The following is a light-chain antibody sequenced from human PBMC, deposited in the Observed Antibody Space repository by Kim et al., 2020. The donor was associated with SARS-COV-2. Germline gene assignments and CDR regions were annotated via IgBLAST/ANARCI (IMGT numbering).Light chain of an antibody. Sequence: LGHRIRLTGKERCLRTYHARLEQQKPEQAPKLIIYCKNNRPSVIPDRFSGASSGNTASLTVTGVHAVDEADYYCNSRDNSGDHVVLGGGTKLIVL. CDR3: NSRDNSGDHVV. V-gene: IGLV3-19*01. CDR2: CKN. J-gene: IGLJ2*01. CDR1: CLRTYH.